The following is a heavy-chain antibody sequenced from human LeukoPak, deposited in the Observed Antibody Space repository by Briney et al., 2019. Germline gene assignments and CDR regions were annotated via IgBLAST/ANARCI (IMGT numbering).Heavy chain of an antibody. V-gene: IGHV3-21*04. D-gene: IGHD2-2*01. J-gene: IGHJ6*03. CDR3: AKGGCSGTSCYYYYYYMDV. CDR1: GFTFSSYS. CDR2: ISSSSSYI. Sequence: GGSLRLSCAASGFTFSSYSMNWVRQAPGKGLEWVSSISSSSSYIYYADSVKGRFTISRDNSKNTLYLQMNTLRAEDTAVYYCAKGGCSGTSCYYYYYYMDVWGKGTTVTVSS.